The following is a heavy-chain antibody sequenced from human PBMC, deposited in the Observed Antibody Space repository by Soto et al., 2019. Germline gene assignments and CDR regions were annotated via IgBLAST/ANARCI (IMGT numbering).Heavy chain of an antibody. CDR1: RFTFSNYW. Sequence: EVQLVESGGGLVQPGGSLRLSCAASRFTFSNYWMSWXXXXXXXXXXXXXXXXQXGGQKNYVDSVKGRFTISRDNAKNALYLQMNXLRAXXTAXXXXXXXXXXXXXXXXXXXXXXXXXXXXWGQGTLVTVSS. J-gene: IGHJ4*02. V-gene: IGHV3-7*01. CDR2: XXQXGGQK. CDR3: XXXXXXXXXXXXXXXXXXXXXXXX.